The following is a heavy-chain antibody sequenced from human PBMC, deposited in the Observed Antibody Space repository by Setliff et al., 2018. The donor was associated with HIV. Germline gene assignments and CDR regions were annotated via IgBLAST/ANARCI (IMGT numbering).Heavy chain of an antibody. CDR1: RDSINGHW. V-gene: IGHV4-59*11. D-gene: IGHD3-9*01. J-gene: IGHJ3*02. CDR2: IHYSGIT. CDR3: ARYKCINFACVGFDI. Sequence: SETLSLTRTVSRDSINGHWWSWIRQPPGKGLEWTGSIHYSGITHYNPSLKSRLTMSVDTSKNQVSLKLTSVTAADTAVYYCARYKCINFACVGFDIWGQGTVVTVSS.